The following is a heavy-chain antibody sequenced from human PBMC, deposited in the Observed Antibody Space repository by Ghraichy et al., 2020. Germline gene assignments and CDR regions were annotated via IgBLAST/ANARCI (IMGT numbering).Heavy chain of an antibody. CDR2: IKSKTDGGTT. J-gene: IGHJ4*02. V-gene: IGHV3-15*01. D-gene: IGHD3-22*01. CDR3: TTRHYYDSSGYYYPPGGAYY. Sequence: GGSLRLSCAASGFTFSNAWMSWVRQAPGKGLEWVGRIKSKTDGGTTDYAAPVKGRFTISRDDSKNTLYLQMNSLKTEDTAVYYCTTRHYYDSSGYYYPPGGAYYWGQGTLVTVSS. CDR1: GFTFSNAW.